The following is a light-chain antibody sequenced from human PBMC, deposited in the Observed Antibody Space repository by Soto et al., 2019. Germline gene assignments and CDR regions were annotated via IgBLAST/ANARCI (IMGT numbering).Light chain of an antibody. J-gene: IGKJ1*01. CDR3: QQYGSSPPWT. CDR2: GAS. Sequence: EIVLTQSPGTLSLSPGERATLSCRASQSVSSSYLAWYQQKPGQAPRLLIYGASSRGTGIPDRFSGSGSGTDFTLTISRLEPEYFAVYYCQQYGSSPPWTFGQGTKVEIK. V-gene: IGKV3-20*01. CDR1: QSVSSSY.